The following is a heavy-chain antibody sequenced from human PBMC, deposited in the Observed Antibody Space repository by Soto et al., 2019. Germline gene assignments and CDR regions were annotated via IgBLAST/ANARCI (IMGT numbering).Heavy chain of an antibody. CDR1: GYTFTSYG. CDR3: ARVSDYGDFDPYYFDY. D-gene: IGHD4-17*01. J-gene: IGHJ4*02. V-gene: IGHV1-18*01. CDR2: ISAYNGNT. Sequence: GASVKVSCKASGYTFTSYGISWVRQAPGQGLEWMGWISAYNGNTNYAQKLQGRVTMTTDTSTSTAYMELRSLRSDGTAVYYCARVSDYGDFDPYYFDYWGQGTLVTVSS.